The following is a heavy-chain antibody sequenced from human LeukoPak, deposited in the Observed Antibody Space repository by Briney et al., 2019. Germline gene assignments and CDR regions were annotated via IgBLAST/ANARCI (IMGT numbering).Heavy chain of an antibody. CDR3: ARDNRYYDILTGYQDDAFDI. V-gene: IGHV4-4*07. D-gene: IGHD3-9*01. Sequence: SETLSLTCTVSGGCISSYYWSWIRQPAGKGLEWIGRIYTSGSTNYNPSLKSRVTMSVDTSKNQFSLKLSSVTAADTAVYYCARDNRYYDILTGYQDDAFDIWGQGTMVTVSS. CDR1: GGCISSYY. J-gene: IGHJ3*02. CDR2: IYTSGST.